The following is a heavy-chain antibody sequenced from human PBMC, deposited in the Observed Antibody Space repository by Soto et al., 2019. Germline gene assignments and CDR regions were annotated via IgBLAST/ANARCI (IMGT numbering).Heavy chain of an antibody. CDR1: GFTFSSYA. CDR2: ISGSGGST. V-gene: IGHV3-23*01. CDR3: EKFQLYCSSTRCYTEYLQH. J-gene: IGHJ1*01. D-gene: IGHD2-2*02. Sequence: GGSLRLSCAASGFTFSSYAMSWVRQAPGKGLEWVSAISGSGGSTYYADSVKGRFTISRDNSMNTLYLQMNSLRAEDTAVYYSEKFQLYCSSTRCYTEYLQHWGQGTLVTVSS.